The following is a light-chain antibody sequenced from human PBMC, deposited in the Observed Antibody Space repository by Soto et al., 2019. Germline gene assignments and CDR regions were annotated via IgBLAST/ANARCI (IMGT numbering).Light chain of an antibody. CDR2: DNN. V-gene: IGLV1-51*01. CDR1: SSNIGNNF. J-gene: IGLJ2*01. CDR3: GTWEGSLSIGV. Sequence: QSVLTQPPSVSAAPGQKVTISCSGSSSNIGNNFVSWYQQLPGTAPKLLIYDNNKRPSGIPDRFSGSKSGTSATLGITGLQTGDEADYYCGTWEGSLSIGVFGGGTKVTVL.